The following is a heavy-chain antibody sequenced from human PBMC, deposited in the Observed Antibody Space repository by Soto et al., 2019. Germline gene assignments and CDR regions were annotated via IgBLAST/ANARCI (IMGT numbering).Heavy chain of an antibody. V-gene: IGHV3-7*01. CDR1: GFTFSSYW. CDR3: ARVNSSSSNWFDP. Sequence: ESGGGLVQPGGSLRLSCAASGFTFSSYWMSWVRQAPGKGLEWVANIKQDGSEKYYVDSVKGRFTISRDNAKNSLYLQMNSLRAEDTAVYYCARVNSSSSNWFDPWGQGTLVTVSS. CDR2: IKQDGSEK. D-gene: IGHD6-6*01. J-gene: IGHJ5*02.